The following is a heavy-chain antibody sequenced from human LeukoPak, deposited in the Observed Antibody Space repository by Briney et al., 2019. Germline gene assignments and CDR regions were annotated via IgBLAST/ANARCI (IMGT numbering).Heavy chain of an antibody. CDR1: GYTFDTSS. CDR3: TRVRNSNNWWGAFDI. J-gene: IGHJ3*02. CDR2: ISPQSGNT. D-gene: IGHD1-1*01. Sequence: ASVKVSCKAFGYTFDTSSITWVRQAPGQRLEWRGWISPQSGNTQYAQGVQGRVTMTTDTSRSTAYMELRSLRPDDTAVYYCTRVRNSNNWWGAFDIWGQGTMVTVS. V-gene: IGHV1-18*01.